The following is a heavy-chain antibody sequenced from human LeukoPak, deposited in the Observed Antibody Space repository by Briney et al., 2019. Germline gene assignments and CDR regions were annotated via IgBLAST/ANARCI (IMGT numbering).Heavy chain of an antibody. V-gene: IGHV3-23*01. J-gene: IGHJ6*02. CDR1: GFSFSTYG. Sequence: GGSLRLSCAASGFSFSTYGMSWVRHAPGKGLEWVSILIGSGGSSYYGDSVKGRFTISRDNSKNTLYLQMNSRRVEDTAEYYCAKDHHYDSSDYGRYYYYGMDVWGQGTTVTVSS. CDR3: AKDHHYDSSDYGRYYYYGMDV. CDR2: LIGSGGSS. D-gene: IGHD3-22*01.